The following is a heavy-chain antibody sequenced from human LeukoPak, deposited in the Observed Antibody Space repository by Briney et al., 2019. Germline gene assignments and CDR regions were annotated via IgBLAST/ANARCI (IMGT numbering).Heavy chain of an antibody. J-gene: IGHJ3*02. CDR3: ASAAGYDAFDI. CDR2: ISGYNGNT. Sequence: ASVKVSCKASGYTFTNFGISWVRQAPGQGLEWMGWISGYNGNTNYAQKLQGRVTMTADTSTSTAYMDLRSLRSDDTAVYYCASAAGYDAFDIWGQGTMVTVSS. CDR1: GYTFTNFG. V-gene: IGHV1-18*01. D-gene: IGHD3-9*01.